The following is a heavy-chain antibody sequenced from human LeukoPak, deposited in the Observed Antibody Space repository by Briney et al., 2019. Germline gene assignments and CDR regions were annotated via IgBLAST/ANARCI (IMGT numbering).Heavy chain of an antibody. J-gene: IGHJ2*01. Sequence: SVKVSCEASGGTFSSYAISWVRQAPGQGLEWMGRIIPILGIANYAQKFQGRVTITADKSTSTAYMELSSLRSEDTAVYYCARGICSGGSCYLYWYFDLWGRGTLVTVSS. V-gene: IGHV1-69*04. CDR2: IIPILGIA. CDR3: ARGICSGGSCYLYWYFDL. D-gene: IGHD2-15*01. CDR1: GGTFSSYA.